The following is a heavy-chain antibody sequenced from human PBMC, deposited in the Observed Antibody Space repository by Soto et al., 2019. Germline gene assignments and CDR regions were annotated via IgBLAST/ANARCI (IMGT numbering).Heavy chain of an antibody. V-gene: IGHV1-18*01. D-gene: IGHD2-15*01. CDR2: ISAYNGNT. Sequence: ASVKLSSKASGYTFTSDGSSWLRQAHRQRLEWMGWISAYNGNTNYGQTVQGSVNMTTDTSTSTAYMELRSLRSDDTAAYYCARDRGYCSGGSCYRPPDYWGQGTLVTVS. CDR1: GYTFTSDG. CDR3: ARDRGYCSGGSCYRPPDY. J-gene: IGHJ4*02.